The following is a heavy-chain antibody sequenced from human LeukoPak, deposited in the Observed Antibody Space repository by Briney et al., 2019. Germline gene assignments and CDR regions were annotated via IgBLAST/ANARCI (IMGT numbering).Heavy chain of an antibody. CDR1: GYTFTYYH. CDR3: ARGGIVHGDDTVQGLNYFDY. D-gene: IGHD4-17*01. V-gene: IGHV1-2*04. Sequence: GASVKVSCKASGYTFTYYHLHWVRQAPGQGLEWMGWDNPNSGGTNYAQKYQGWVTMTRDTSSSTAYMELSRLTSDDTAVYYCARGGIVHGDDTVQGLNYFDYWGQGTLVTVSS. J-gene: IGHJ4*02. CDR2: DNPNSGGT.